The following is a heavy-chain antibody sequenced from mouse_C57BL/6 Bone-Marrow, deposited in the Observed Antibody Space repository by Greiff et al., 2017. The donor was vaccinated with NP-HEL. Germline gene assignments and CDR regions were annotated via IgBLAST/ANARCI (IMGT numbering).Heavy chain of an antibody. CDR2: ISYDGSN. CDR3: ARPPGSSFWYFDV. D-gene: IGHD1-1*01. CDR1: GYSITSGYY. Sequence: VQLQQSGPGLVKPSQSLSLTCSVTGYSITSGYYWNWIRQFPGNKLEWMGYISYDGSNNYNPSLKNRISITRDTSKNQFFLKLNSVTTEDTATYYCARPPGSSFWYFDVWGTGTTVTVSS. J-gene: IGHJ1*03. V-gene: IGHV3-6*01.